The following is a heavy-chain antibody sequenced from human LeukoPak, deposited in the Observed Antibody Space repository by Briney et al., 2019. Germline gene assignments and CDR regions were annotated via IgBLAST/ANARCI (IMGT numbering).Heavy chain of an antibody. CDR2: INPNSGGT. Sequence: ASVKVSCKASGYTFTGYHMHWVRQAPGQGLEWMGWINPNSGGTNYAQKFQGRVTMTRDTSISTAYMELSRLRSDDTAVYYCASLYDSSDHFDYWGQGTLVTVSS. J-gene: IGHJ4*02. D-gene: IGHD3-22*01. V-gene: IGHV1-2*02. CDR3: ASLYDSSDHFDY. CDR1: GYTFTGYH.